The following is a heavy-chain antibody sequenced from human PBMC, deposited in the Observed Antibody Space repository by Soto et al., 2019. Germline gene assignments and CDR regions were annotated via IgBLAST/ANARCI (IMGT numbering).Heavy chain of an antibody. D-gene: IGHD3-22*01. CDR1: GFTFSVYG. CDR3: ARISAYRNGDNYLDH. CDR2: IWYDGTNK. Sequence: QVQLVESGGGVVQPGRSLRLSCEASGFTFSVYGMHWVRQAPGKGLEWVAVIWYDGTNKYYADSVKGRFTISRDNSKNTLYLQMNSLRAEDTAFYYCARISAYRNGDNYLDHWGQGTLVTVSS. V-gene: IGHV3-33*01. J-gene: IGHJ4*02.